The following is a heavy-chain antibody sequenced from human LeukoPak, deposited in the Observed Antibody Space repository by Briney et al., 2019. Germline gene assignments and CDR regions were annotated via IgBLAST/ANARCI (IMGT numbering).Heavy chain of an antibody. J-gene: IGHJ4*02. CDR2: ISAYNGNT. V-gene: IGHV1-18*01. Sequence: ASVKLSCKASGYTFSNFGISWVRQAPGQGLEWMGWISAYNGNTKYAQTLQGRVTMTTDTSTSTAYMELRSLRYDDTAVYYCARDTGSPHYYGSGSPPNLDYWGQGTLVTVSS. D-gene: IGHD3-10*01. CDR1: GYTFSNFG. CDR3: ARDTGSPHYYGSGSPPNLDY.